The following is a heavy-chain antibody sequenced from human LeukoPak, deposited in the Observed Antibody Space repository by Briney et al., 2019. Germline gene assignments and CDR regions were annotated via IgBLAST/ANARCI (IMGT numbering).Heavy chain of an antibody. CDR2: IIPILGIA. CDR3: ARSLDFWAPSDHYMDV. Sequence: ASVKVSCKASGGTFSSYAISWVRQAPGQGLEWMGRIIPILGIANYAQKFQGRVTITADKSTSTAYMELSSLRAEDTAVYYCARSLDFWAPSDHYMDVWGKGTTVTVSS. V-gene: IGHV1-69*04. D-gene: IGHD3-3*01. J-gene: IGHJ6*03. CDR1: GGTFSSYA.